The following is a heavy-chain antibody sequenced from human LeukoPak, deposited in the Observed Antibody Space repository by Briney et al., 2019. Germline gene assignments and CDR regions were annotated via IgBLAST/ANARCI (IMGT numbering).Heavy chain of an antibody. D-gene: IGHD6-13*01. Sequence: GGCLRLSWAASGFTFSSFAMNWVRQAPGKGLEWVSTMSGDATSTYYADSVKGRFTISRDNSKTTLFLQMNSLRAEDTAVYYCAKRTSGSSWYSSDSWGQGTLVTVSS. V-gene: IGHV3-23*01. J-gene: IGHJ4*02. CDR2: MSGDATST. CDR3: AKRTSGSSWYSSDS. CDR1: GFTFSSFA.